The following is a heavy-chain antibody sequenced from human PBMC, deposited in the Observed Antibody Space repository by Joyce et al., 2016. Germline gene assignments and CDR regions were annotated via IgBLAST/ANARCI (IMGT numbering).Heavy chain of an antibody. J-gene: IGHJ5*01. CDR1: GFTFSSYW. V-gene: IGHV3-7*03. CDR2: IKRDGSDK. Sequence: EVQLVESGGGLVQPGGSLRLSCAASGFTFSSYWMGWVRQAPGKGLEWVANIKRDGSDKKYVDSVKGRFTISRDNAKNLLYLQMDSLRAEDTAVYYCARVSVDRVFATNYFDFWGQGTLATVSS. D-gene: IGHD2-8*01. CDR3: ARVSVDRVFATNYFDF.